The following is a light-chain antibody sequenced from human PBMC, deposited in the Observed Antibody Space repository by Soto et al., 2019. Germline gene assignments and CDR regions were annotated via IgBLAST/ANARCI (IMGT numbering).Light chain of an antibody. CDR3: QQYNGWPWT. CDR2: GAS. V-gene: IGKV3-15*01. Sequence: EIVMTQSPATLSVSPGERATPSCRASQSVGSKLAWYQHKPGQAPRLLIYGASTRATGIPARFSGSGSGTEFTLTISGLQSEDFAVYYCQQYNGWPWTFGLGTKVDIK. J-gene: IGKJ1*01. CDR1: QSVGSK.